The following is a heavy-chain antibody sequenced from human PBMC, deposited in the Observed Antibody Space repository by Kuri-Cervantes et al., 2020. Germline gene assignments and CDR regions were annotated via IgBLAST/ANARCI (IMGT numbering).Heavy chain of an antibody. CDR1: GCTFTSYY. CDR2: INPSGGST. D-gene: IGHD3-22*01. Sequence: ASVNVSFKASGCTFTSYYMHWVRQAPGQGLEWMGIINPSGGSTSYAQKFQGRVTMTMDTSTSTVYMELRSLRSEDTAVYYCARGAQTYYYDSSGYIDYWGQGTLVTVSS. CDR3: ARGAQTYYYDSSGYIDY. J-gene: IGHJ4*02. V-gene: IGHV1-46*01.